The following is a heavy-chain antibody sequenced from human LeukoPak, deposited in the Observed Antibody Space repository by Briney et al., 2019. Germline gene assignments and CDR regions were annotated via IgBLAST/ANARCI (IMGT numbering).Heavy chain of an antibody. D-gene: IGHD6-13*01. CDR2: IYYSGST. V-gene: IGHV4-59*01. CDR3: ARGDPSIAAAGTEAFDY. Sequence: PSETLSLTCTVSGGSISSYYWSWIRQPPGKGLEWIGYIYYSGSTNYNPSLKSRVTISVDTSKNQFSLKLSSVTAADTAVYYCARGDPSIAAAGTEAFDYWGQGTLVTVSS. J-gene: IGHJ4*02. CDR1: GGSISSYY.